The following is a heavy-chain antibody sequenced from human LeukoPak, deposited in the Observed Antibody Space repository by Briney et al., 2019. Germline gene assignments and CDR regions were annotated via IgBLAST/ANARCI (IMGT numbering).Heavy chain of an antibody. CDR1: GFTFSSYS. J-gene: IGHJ4*02. D-gene: IGHD5-18*01. CDR2: ISSSSSYI. CDR3: AREGDTAMVIDY. Sequence: GGSLRLSCAASGFTFSSYSMNWVRQAPGKGLEWVSSISSSSSYIYYADSVKGRFTISRDNAKNSLYLQMNSLRAEDTAVYYCAREGDTAMVIDYWGQGTLVTVSS. V-gene: IGHV3-21*01.